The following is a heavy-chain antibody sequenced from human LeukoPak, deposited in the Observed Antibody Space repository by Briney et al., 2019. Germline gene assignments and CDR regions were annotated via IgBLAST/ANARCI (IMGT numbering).Heavy chain of an antibody. Sequence: PGGSLRLSCAASGFTFSSYSMNWVRQAPGKGLEWVSAISGSGGSTYYADSVKGRFTISRDNSKNTLYLQMNNLRAEDTAVYYCARDYLGANDAFDIWGQGTMVTVSS. CDR2: ISGSGGST. CDR3: ARDYLGANDAFDI. V-gene: IGHV3-23*01. CDR1: GFTFSSYS. D-gene: IGHD2/OR15-2a*01. J-gene: IGHJ3*02.